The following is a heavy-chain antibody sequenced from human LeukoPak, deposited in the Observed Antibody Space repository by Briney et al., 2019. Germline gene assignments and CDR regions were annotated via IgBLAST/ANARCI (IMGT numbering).Heavy chain of an antibody. CDR3: ARGDTMVREASRPDAFDI. CDR1: GGSISSGGYY. V-gene: IGHV4-31*03. D-gene: IGHD3-10*01. Sequence: SETLSLTCTVSGGSISSGGYYWSWIRQHPGKGLEWIGYIYYSGSTYYNPSLKSRVTISVDTSKNQFSLKLSSVTAADTAVYYCARGDTMVREASRPDAFDIWGQGTMVTVSS. CDR2: IYYSGST. J-gene: IGHJ3*02.